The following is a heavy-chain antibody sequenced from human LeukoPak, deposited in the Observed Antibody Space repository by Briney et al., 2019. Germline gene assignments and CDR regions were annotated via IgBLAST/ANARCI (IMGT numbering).Heavy chain of an antibody. J-gene: IGHJ4*02. CDR1: GYTFTSYD. CDR2: MNPNSGNT. CDR3: FVNLLEYDSSGYWSRTSFDY. D-gene: IGHD3-22*01. Sequence: GASVKVSCKASGYTFTSYDINWVRQATGQGLEWMGWMNPNSGNTGYAQKFQGRVTMTRNTSISTAYMELSSLRSEDTAVYYCFVNLLEYDSSGYWSRTSFDYWGQGTLVTVSS. V-gene: IGHV1-8*01.